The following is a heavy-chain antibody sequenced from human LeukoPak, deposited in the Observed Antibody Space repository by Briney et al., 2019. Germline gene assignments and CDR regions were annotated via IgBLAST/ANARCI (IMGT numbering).Heavy chain of an antibody. CDR2: IYHSGST. Sequence: SETLSVTCAVSGGSISSGGYSWSWLRQPPGKGLEWIGYIYHSGSTYYNPSLKSRVTISVDRSKNQFSLKLSSVTAADTAVYYCASSPPDYWGQGTLVTVSS. V-gene: IGHV4-30-2*01. CDR1: GGSISSGGYS. CDR3: ASSPPDY. J-gene: IGHJ4*02.